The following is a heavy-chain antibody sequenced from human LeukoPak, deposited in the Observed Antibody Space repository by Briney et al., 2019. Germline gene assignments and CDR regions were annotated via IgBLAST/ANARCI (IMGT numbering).Heavy chain of an antibody. CDR3: ARVTGYVIEDYFDY. CDR2: IYHSGST. D-gene: IGHD3-22*01. CDR1: GGSISSSNW. V-gene: IGHV4-4*02. J-gene: IGHJ4*02. Sequence: SETLSLTCAVSGGSISSSNWWSWVRQPPGKGLEWIGEIYHSGSTNYNPSLKSRVTISVDKSKNQFSLKLRSVTAADTAVYYCARVTGYVIEDYFDYWGQGTLVTVSS.